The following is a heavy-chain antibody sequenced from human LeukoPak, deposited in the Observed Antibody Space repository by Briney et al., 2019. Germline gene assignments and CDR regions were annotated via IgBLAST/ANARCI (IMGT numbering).Heavy chain of an antibody. CDR3: ARDLRDGYSGDWYFDL. CDR1: GYTFTGYY. CDR2: INPNSGGT. V-gene: IGHV1-2*04. Sequence: GASVKVSCKASGYTFTGYYMHWVRQAPGQGLEWMGWINPNSGGTNYAQKFQGWVTMTRDTSISTAYMELSRLRSDDTAVYYCARDLRDGYSGDWYFDLWGRGTLVTVSS. J-gene: IGHJ2*01. D-gene: IGHD5-24*01.